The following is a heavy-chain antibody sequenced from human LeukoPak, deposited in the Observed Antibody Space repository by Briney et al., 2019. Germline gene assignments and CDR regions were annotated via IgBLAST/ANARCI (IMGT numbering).Heavy chain of an antibody. D-gene: IGHD6-13*01. V-gene: IGHV3-21*01. CDR2: ISSSSSYI. CDR3: AREGSSSWYRGRLDY. J-gene: IGHJ4*02. Sequence: GGSLRLSCAASGFTFSSYSMNWVRQAPGKGLDWVSSISSSSSYIYYADSVKGRFTISRDNAKNSLYLQMNSLRAEDTAVYYCAREGSSSWYRGRLDYWGQGTLVTVSS. CDR1: GFTFSSYS.